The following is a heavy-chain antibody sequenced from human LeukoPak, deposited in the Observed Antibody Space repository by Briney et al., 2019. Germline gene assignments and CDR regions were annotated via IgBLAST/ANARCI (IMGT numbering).Heavy chain of an antibody. CDR3: ARVKLWFGWFDP. CDR1: GYSISSGYY. D-gene: IGHD5-18*01. J-gene: IGHJ5*02. CDR2: IYYSGST. Sequence: TSETLSLTCTVSGYSISSGYYWSWIRQPPGKGLEWIGYIYYSGSTNYNPSLKSRVTISVDTSKNQFSLKLSSVTAADTAVYYCARVKLWFGWFDPWGQGTLVTVSS. V-gene: IGHV4-61*01.